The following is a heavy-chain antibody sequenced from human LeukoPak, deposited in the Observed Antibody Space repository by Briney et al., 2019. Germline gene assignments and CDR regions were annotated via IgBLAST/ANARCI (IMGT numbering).Heavy chain of an antibody. CDR2: ISVYNGNT. Sequence: ASVKVSCKASGYTFTGYYMHWVRQAPGQGLEWMGWISVYNGNTNYAQKLQGRVTMTTDTSTSTAYMELRSLRSDDTAVYYCARVKDPQLWQIDYWGQGTLVTVSS. CDR3: ARVKDPQLWQIDY. CDR1: GYTFTGYY. D-gene: IGHD5-18*01. V-gene: IGHV1-18*04. J-gene: IGHJ4*02.